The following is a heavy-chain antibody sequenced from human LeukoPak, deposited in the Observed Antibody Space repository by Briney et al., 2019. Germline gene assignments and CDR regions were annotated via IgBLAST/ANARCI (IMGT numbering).Heavy chain of an antibody. CDR1: GYTFTSYY. CDR3: ARAGTAMVDDGVDY. J-gene: IGHJ4*02. V-gene: IGHV1-46*01. CDR2: INPSGGST. D-gene: IGHD5-18*01. Sequence: ASVKVSCKASGYTFTSYYMHWVRQAPGQGLEWMGIINPSGGSTSYAQKFQGRVTMTRDTSISTAYMELSRLRSDDTAVYYCARAGTAMVDDGVDYWGQGTLVTVSS.